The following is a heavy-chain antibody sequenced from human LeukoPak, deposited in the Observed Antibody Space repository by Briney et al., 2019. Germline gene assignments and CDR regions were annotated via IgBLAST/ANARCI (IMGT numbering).Heavy chain of an antibody. Sequence: GASVKFSCKASGYTFTSYDINWVRQATGQGLEWMGWMNPNSGNTGYAQKFQGRVTITRNTSISTAYMELSSLRSEDTAVYYCARTPSGGRGVPVDYWGQGTLVTVSS. J-gene: IGHJ4*02. V-gene: IGHV1-8*03. CDR2: MNPNSGNT. D-gene: IGHD1-26*01. CDR1: GYTFTSYD. CDR3: ARTPSGGRGVPVDY.